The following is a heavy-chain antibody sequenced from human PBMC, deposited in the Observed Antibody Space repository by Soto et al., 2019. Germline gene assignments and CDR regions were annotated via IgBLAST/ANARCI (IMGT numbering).Heavy chain of an antibody. CDR3: ARSTVGATAKHYYYGIDV. CDR1: GYTFTGYY. CDR2: INPNSGGT. J-gene: IGHJ6*02. V-gene: IGHV1-2*04. Sequence: GASVKVSCKASGYTFTGYYIHWVRQAPGQGLEWMGWINPNSGGTNYAQKFQGWVTMTRDTSISTAHMELSRLKSDDTAVYYCARSTVGATAKHYYYGIDVWGQGSTVTVSS. D-gene: IGHD1-26*01.